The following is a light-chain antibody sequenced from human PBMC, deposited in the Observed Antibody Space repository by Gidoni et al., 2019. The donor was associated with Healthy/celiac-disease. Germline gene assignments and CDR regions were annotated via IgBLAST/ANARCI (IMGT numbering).Light chain of an antibody. V-gene: IGLV6-57*04. Sequence: LLTQPHSVSESPGNTVTISCPRSIGSIASNYVQWYQQRPGSAPTTVFYEDKQRPSGVPDRFSGSTDRSSTSASITIHGLKTEDEADYSCQSYDSSNVVFGGGTKLTVL. CDR3: QSYDSSNVV. J-gene: IGLJ2*01. CDR2: EDK. CDR1: IGSIASNY.